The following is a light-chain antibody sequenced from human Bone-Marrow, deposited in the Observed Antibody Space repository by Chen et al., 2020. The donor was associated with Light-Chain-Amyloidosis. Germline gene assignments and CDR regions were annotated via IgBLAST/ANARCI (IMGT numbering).Light chain of an antibody. Sequence: SYVLTQPSSVSVAPGQTATIACGGNNIGSTSVHWYQQTPGQAPLLVVYDDSDRPSGIPERLSGYNSGTTATLTISRGEAGDEADYYCQVWDRSSDRPVFGGGTKLTVL. CDR3: QVWDRSSDRPV. CDR1: NIGSTS. J-gene: IGLJ3*02. CDR2: DDS. V-gene: IGLV3-21*02.